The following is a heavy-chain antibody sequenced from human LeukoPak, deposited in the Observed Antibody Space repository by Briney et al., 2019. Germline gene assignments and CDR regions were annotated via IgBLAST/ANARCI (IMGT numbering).Heavy chain of an antibody. CDR3: ARVNILLGGGFDY. CDR1: GDSISSGGYS. D-gene: IGHD3-16*01. J-gene: IGHJ4*02. Sequence: PSETLSLTCAVSGDSISSGGYSRSWIRQPPGKGLEWIGHIYHSGSTYYNPSLKSRVTISVDRSKNQFSLKLSSVTAADTAVYYCARVNILLGGGFDYWGQGTLVTVSS. V-gene: IGHV4-30-2*01. CDR2: IYHSGST.